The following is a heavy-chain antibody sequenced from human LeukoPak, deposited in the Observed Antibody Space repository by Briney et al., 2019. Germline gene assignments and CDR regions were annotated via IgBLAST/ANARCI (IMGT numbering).Heavy chain of an antibody. V-gene: IGHV3-21*01. CDR2: ISGNSYWI. D-gene: IGHD1-26*01. CDR3: ARGSILGATGYD. J-gene: IGHJ4*02. CDR1: VFSLSDSS. Sequence: GGSLRLSCATSVFSLSDSSMGWVRQARWKGLEWVSSISGNSYWIYYAGPVKDRFTISRDNARNSLYLEMERLSADDTAVYYCARGSILGATGYDWGQGTLVAVSS.